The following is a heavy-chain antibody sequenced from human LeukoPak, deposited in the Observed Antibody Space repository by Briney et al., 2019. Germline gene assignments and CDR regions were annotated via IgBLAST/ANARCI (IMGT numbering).Heavy chain of an antibody. Sequence: GGSLRLSCAASGFTFSSYVMHWVRRTPGKGLVWVSRISHDGIISYADSVKGRFTTSRDNAKNTLILQMNSLRVEDTAVYYCARDWVYKIDYWGRGTLVTVSS. CDR1: GFTFSSYV. J-gene: IGHJ4*02. D-gene: IGHD5-24*01. CDR2: ISHDGII. V-gene: IGHV3-74*01. CDR3: ARDWVYKIDY.